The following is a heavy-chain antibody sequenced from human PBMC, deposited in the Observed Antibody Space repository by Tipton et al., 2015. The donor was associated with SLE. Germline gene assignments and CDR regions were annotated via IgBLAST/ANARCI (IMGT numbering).Heavy chain of an antibody. CDR3: ARAAGETSDYYYGMDV. Sequence: TLSLTCTVSGGSISSSSYYWGWIRQPPGKGLEWIGSIYYSGSTYYNPSLKSRVTISVDTSKNQFSLKLSSVTAADTAVYYCARAAGETSDYYYGMDVWGQGTTVTVSS. J-gene: IGHJ6*02. D-gene: IGHD3-10*01. CDR1: GGSISSSSYY. CDR2: IYYSGST. V-gene: IGHV4-39*01.